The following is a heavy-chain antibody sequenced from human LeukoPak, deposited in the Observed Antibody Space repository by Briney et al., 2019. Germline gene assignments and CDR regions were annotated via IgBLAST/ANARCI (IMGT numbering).Heavy chain of an antibody. CDR3: VRHYCSSTRCYSFSD. J-gene: IGHJ4*02. D-gene: IGHD2-2*01. CDR1: GASISGYY. V-gene: IGHV4-59*08. Sequence: SETLSLTCSVSGASISGYYWSWIRQSPGKGLEWIGYIFSSGRTNYNPSLRSRVTMSVDMSKNQFSLKLTSVTAADTAIYYCVRHYCSSTRCYSFSDWGQGTLVTVSS. CDR2: IFSSGRT.